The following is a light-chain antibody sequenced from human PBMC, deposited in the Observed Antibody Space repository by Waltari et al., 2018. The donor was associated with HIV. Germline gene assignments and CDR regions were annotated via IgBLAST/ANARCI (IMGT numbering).Light chain of an antibody. V-gene: IGKV3D-15*01. Sequence: EIVMTQSPATLSVSPGERATLSCRASETINNDLAWYQQKPGQAPRLLIHGASTRAAGIPARFSGSGSGTEFSLTNNYVQSEDFALYYCQQYNKWPLTFGQGTKVEIK. J-gene: IGKJ1*01. CDR1: ETINND. CDR3: QQYNKWPLT. CDR2: GAS.